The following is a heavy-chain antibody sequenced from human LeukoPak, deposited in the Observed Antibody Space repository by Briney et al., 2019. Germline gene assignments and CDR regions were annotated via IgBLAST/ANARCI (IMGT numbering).Heavy chain of an antibody. Sequence: SQTLSLTCTVSGDSISSGNYYWSWIRQPAGKGLEWIGRIYTSGSTNYNPSLKSRVTISVDTSKNQFSLRLNSVTATDTAMYYCARGPYSYDSSGCFDYWGQGALVTVSS. CDR3: ARGPYSYDSSGCFDY. V-gene: IGHV4-61*02. CDR1: GDSISSGNYY. J-gene: IGHJ4*02. CDR2: IYTSGST. D-gene: IGHD3-22*01.